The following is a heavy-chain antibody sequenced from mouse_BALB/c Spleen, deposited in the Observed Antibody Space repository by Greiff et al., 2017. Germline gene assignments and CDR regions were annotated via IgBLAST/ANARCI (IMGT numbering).Heavy chain of an antibody. D-gene: IGHD1-1*01. CDR3: ARDYEDFDY. Sequence: EVQRVESGGGLVKPGGSLKLSCAASGFTFSSYAMSWVRQTPEKRLEWVASISSGGSTYYPDSVKGRFTISRDNARNILYLQMSSLRSEDTAMYYCARDYEDFDYWGQGTTLTVSS. CDR2: ISSGGST. V-gene: IGHV5-6-5*01. CDR1: GFTFSSYA. J-gene: IGHJ2*01.